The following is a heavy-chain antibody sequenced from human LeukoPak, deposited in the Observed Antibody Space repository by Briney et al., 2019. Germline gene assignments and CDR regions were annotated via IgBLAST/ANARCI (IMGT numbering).Heavy chain of an antibody. J-gene: IGHJ4*02. CDR1: GFTFSSYS. CDR2: ISSGSSTI. D-gene: IGHD3-22*01. CDR3: AREWTYYYDSSGLDY. V-gene: IGHV3-48*04. Sequence: PGGSLRLSCAASGFTFSSYSMNWVRQAPGKGLEWVSYISSGSSTIYYADSVKGRFTISRDNAKNSLYLQMNSLRAEDTAVYYCAREWTYYYDSSGLDYWGQGTLVTASS.